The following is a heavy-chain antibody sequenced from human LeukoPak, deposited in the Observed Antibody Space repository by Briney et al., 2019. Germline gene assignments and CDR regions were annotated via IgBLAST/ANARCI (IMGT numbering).Heavy chain of an antibody. Sequence: PGGSLRFSCAASGFTFSSYSMSWVRQAPGKGLEWVSFISSGSTTIFYADSVKGRFTISRDNAKNSLHLQLNSLRAEDTAVYYCASPHGEFDPWGQGTLVTVSS. D-gene: IGHD3-3*01. CDR3: ASPHGEFDP. V-gene: IGHV3-48*04. CDR1: GFTFSSYS. CDR2: ISSGSTTI. J-gene: IGHJ5*02.